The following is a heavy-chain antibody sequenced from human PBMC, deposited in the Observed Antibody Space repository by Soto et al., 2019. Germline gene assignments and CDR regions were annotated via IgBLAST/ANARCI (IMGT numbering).Heavy chain of an antibody. Sequence: SETLSLTCTVSGGSISSSSYYWGWIRQPPGKGLEWIGSIYYSGSTYYNPSLKSRVTISVDTSKSQFSLKLSSVTAADTAVYYCARIERKLGYCSSTSCRYYYYGMDVWGQGTTVTVSS. D-gene: IGHD2-2*01. V-gene: IGHV4-39*01. CDR2: IYYSGST. CDR3: ARIERKLGYCSSTSCRYYYYGMDV. J-gene: IGHJ6*02. CDR1: GGSISSSSYY.